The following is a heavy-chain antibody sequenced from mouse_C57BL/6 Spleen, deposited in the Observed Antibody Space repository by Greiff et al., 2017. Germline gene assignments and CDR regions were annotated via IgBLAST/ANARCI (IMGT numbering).Heavy chain of an antibody. Sequence: QVQLQQSGAELAKPGASVKLSCKASGYTFTSYWMHWVKQRPGQGLEWIGNINPSSGYTKYNQKFKDKATLTADKSSSTAYMQLSSQTYEDAAVYYCARRWDGYFDYWGQGTTLTVSS. CDR3: ARRWDGYFDY. CDR2: INPSSGYT. D-gene: IGHD4-1*01. CDR1: GYTFTSYW. V-gene: IGHV1-7*01. J-gene: IGHJ2*01.